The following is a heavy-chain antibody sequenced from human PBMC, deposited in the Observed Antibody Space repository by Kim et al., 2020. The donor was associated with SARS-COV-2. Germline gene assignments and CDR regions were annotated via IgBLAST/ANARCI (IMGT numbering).Heavy chain of an antibody. CDR1: GFTFSNYA. J-gene: IGHJ2*01. V-gene: IGHV3-23*01. CDR2: ISGSAIST. D-gene: IGHD7-27*01. CDR3: AKRRPTGDSVPYGWYFDL. Sequence: GGSLRLSCAASGFTFSNYAMSWVRQAPGKGLEWVSAISGSAISTYYADSVRGRFTISRDNSKNALYLQMNSLRAEDTAVYYCAKRRPTGDSVPYGWYFDLWGRGTLVTVSS.